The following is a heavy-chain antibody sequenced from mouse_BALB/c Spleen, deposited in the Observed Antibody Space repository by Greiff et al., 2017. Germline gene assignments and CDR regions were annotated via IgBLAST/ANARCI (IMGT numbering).Heavy chain of an antibody. CDR1: GFTFSSYA. V-gene: IGHV5-9-3*01. Sequence: EVNVVESGGGLVKPGGSLKLSCAASGFTFSSYAMSWVRQTPEKRLEWVATISSGGSYTYYPDSVKGRFTISRDNAKNTLYLQMSSLRSEDTAMYYCARQRDYDYPYAMDYWGQGTSVTVSS. CDR3: ARQRDYDYPYAMDY. CDR2: ISSGGSYT. D-gene: IGHD2-4*01. J-gene: IGHJ4*01.